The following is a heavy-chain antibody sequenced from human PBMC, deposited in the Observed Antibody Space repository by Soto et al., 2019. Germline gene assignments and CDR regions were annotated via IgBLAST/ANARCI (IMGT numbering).Heavy chain of an antibody. V-gene: IGHV1-18*01. CDR1: GYTFTSYG. CDR3: AREAWTTVSIYINWFDP. J-gene: IGHJ5*02. Sequence: ASVKVSCKASGYTFTSYGISWVRQAPGQGLEWMGWISAYNGNTNYAQKLQGRVTMTTDTSTSTAYMELRSLRSDDTAMYYCAREAWTTVSIYINWFDPWGQGTLVTVSS. D-gene: IGHD4-17*01. CDR2: ISAYNGNT.